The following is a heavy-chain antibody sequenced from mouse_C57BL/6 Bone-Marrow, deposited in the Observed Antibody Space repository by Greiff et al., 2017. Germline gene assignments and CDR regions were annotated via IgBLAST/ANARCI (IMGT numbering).Heavy chain of an antibody. J-gene: IGHJ1*03. CDR1: YTFSRRVH. CDR2: GQGLEWIG. D-gene: IGHD1-1*01. Sequence: QVQLQQSGPELARPWASVKISCQAFYTFSRRVHFAIRDTNYWMQWVKQRPGQGLEWIGAIYPGNGDTSYNQKFKGKATLNADKASSTAYMQLSSRSSEDSAVYYCACTGVKGYFDFWGTGTTVTVSS. CDR3: SEDSAVYYCACTGVKGYFDF. V-gene: IGHV1-87*01.